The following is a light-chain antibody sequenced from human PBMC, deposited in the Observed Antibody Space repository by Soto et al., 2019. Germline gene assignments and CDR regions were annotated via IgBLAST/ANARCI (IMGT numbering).Light chain of an antibody. Sequence: DIHMTQSPSTLSASVGDRVTITCRASQSLSSRLAWYQQKPGKAPELLIYEASTLKSGVPSRFSGSGSGTEFTLTISSLQPDDFATYYCQHYNSYSEAFGQGTKVDIK. CDR2: EAS. J-gene: IGKJ1*01. CDR3: QHYNSYSEA. CDR1: QSLSSR. V-gene: IGKV1-5*03.